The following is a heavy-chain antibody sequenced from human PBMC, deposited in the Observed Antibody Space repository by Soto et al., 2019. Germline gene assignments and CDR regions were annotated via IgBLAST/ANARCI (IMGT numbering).Heavy chain of an antibody. V-gene: IGHV4-30-4*01. CDR2: IYYSGST. CDR1: GGSISSGDYY. CDR3: ARGSYYYGSSGHYHY. D-gene: IGHD3-22*01. J-gene: IGHJ4*02. Sequence: QVQLQESGPGLVKPSQTLSLTCTVSGGSISSGDYYWSWIRQPPGNGLEWIGYIYYSGSTYYNPSLRWRGNLAEDASKNQVALELSSVTAADTAWYCCARGSYYYGSSGHYHYWGQGTLVTVSS.